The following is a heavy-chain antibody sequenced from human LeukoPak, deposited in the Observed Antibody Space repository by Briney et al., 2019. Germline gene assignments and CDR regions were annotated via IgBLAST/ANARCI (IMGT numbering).Heavy chain of an antibody. J-gene: IGHJ4*02. Sequence: NTSETLSLTCTVSGGSISSYYWSWIRQPPGKGLEWIGYIYYSGSTNYNPSLKSRVTISVDTSKNQFSLKLSSVTAADTAVYYCARGGRSRFDYWGQGTLVTVSS. CDR3: ARGGRSRFDY. V-gene: IGHV4-59*01. D-gene: IGHD3-16*01. CDR2: IYYSGST. CDR1: GGSISSYY.